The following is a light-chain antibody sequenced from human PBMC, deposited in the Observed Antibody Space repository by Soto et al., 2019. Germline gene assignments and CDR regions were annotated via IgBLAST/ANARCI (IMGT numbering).Light chain of an antibody. CDR1: QSVSSSY. V-gene: IGKV3-20*01. CDR2: GAS. CDR3: QQYGSSSPT. J-gene: IGKJ1*01. Sequence: EIVLTQSPGTLSLSPGERATLSCRASQSVSSSYLAWYQQKPGQAPRLLIYGASSRATGIPDSFSGSGSGTVFTLTISRREPEDFAVYYWQQYGSSSPTFGQGTKVEIK.